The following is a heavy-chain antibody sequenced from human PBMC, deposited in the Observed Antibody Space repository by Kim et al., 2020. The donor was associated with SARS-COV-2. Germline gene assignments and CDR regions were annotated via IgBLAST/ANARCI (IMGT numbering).Heavy chain of an antibody. CDR3: ARPQGDIAVAEDYYYYGMDV. V-gene: IGHV1-2*02. J-gene: IGHJ6*02. CDR2: INPNSGGT. Sequence: ASVKVSCKASGYTFTGYYMHWVRQAPGQGLEWMGWINPNSGGTNYAQKFQGRVTMTRDTSISTAYMELSRLRSDDTAVYYCARPQGDIAVAEDYYYYGMDVWGQGTTVTVSS. CDR1: GYTFTGYY. D-gene: IGHD6-19*01.